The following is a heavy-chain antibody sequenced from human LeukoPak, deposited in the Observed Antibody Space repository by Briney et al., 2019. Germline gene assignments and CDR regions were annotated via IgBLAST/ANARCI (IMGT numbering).Heavy chain of an antibody. V-gene: IGHV1-2*02. J-gene: IGHJ5*02. Sequence: APVKVSCKASGYTFTGYYMHWVRQAPGQGLEWMGWINPNSGGTNYAQKFQGRVTMTRDTSIGTVYMEVSWLTSDDTAIYYCARADRLHGGPYLIGPWGQGTLVTVSS. CDR2: INPNSGGT. D-gene: IGHD2-21*01. CDR3: ARADRLHGGPYLIGP. CDR1: GYTFTGYY.